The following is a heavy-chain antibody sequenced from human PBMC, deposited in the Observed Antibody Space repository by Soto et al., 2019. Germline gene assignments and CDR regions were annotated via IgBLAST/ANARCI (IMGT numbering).Heavy chain of an antibody. CDR2: INYSGVST. CDR3: VSDPNWEWGY. D-gene: IGHD1-26*01. CDR1: GFVFARND. Sequence: GGPRLSCAASGFVFARNDMNWVRQRPGKGLEWVSNINYSGVSTYYSDAVKGRFTISRDNSRNILHLEMNSLTVDDTAVYYCVSDPNWEWGYWGQGTPVTVSS. J-gene: IGHJ4*02. V-gene: IGHV3-23*01.